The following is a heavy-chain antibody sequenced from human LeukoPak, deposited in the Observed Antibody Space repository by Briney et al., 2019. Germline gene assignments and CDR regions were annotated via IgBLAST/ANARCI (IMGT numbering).Heavy chain of an antibody. CDR1: GYTFTGYY. J-gene: IGHJ4*02. D-gene: IGHD6-19*01. CDR3: ATDGAVAGTAYPEY. Sequence: ASVKVSCKASGYTFTGYYIHWVRQSPGQGLEWMGWINPNSGGTKYAQKFQGRVTMTRDTSISTAYMELSSLTSDDTALYYCATDGAVAGTAYPEYWGQGTLVTVSS. CDR2: INPNSGGT. V-gene: IGHV1-2*02.